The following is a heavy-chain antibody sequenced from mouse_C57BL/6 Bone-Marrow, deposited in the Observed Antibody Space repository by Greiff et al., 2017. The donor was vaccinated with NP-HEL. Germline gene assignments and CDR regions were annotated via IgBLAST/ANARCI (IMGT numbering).Heavy chain of an antibody. CDR2: IDPENGDT. J-gene: IGHJ3*01. D-gene: IGHD2-3*01. V-gene: IGHV14-4*01. CDR1: GFNIKDDY. CDR3: TPYDGYYVGFAY. Sequence: DVQLQESGAELVRPGASVKLSCTASGFNIKDDYMHWVKQRPEQGLEWIGWIDPENGDTEYASKFQGKATITADTSSNTAYLQLSSLTSEDTAVYYCTPYDGYYVGFAYWGQGTLVTVSA.